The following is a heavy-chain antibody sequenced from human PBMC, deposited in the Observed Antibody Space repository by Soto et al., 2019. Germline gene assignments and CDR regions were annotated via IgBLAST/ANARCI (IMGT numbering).Heavy chain of an antibody. CDR1: GFAFSAYA. Sequence: EVQLLESGGALVQPGGSLRLSCAASGFAFSAYAMNWVRHTPGKGLAWVSSVSGAGRTTYPADSVQGRFTMSRYNSKDTVYLQRNSLRAVDQAVDYCTKDVFYCGGGSIMVGPSDTFHPCGQGTLVSVSS. V-gene: IGHV3-23*01. D-gene: IGHD2-15*01. CDR2: VSGAGRTT. J-gene: IGHJ5*02. CDR3: TKDVFYCGGGSIMVGPSDTFHP.